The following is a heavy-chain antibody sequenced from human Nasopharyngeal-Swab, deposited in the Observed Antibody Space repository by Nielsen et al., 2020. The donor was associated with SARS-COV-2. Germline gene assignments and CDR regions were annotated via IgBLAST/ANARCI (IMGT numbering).Heavy chain of an antibody. Sequence: RGSLRLSCASSGFTFNTYSMTWVRQAPGKGLEWVALINGGGSLTYYADSVKGRFTISRDNYKNHRYLQMNSLRADDTAVYLCVKDWRYGGGYWGQGTLVTVSS. CDR1: GFTFNTYS. J-gene: IGHJ4*02. D-gene: IGHD4/OR15-4a*01. CDR3: VKDWRYGGGY. CDR2: INGGGSLT. V-gene: IGHV3-23*01.